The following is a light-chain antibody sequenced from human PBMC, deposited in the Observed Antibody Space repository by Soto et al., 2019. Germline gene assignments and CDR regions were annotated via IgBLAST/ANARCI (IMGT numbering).Light chain of an antibody. CDR2: EVN. CDR3: SSYAGSNWYV. V-gene: IGLV2-8*01. Sequence: QSVLTQPPSASGSPGQSVTISCTGTNSDVGGYNYVSWYQQYPGKAPKLIIYEVNERPSGVPDRFSGSKSGNTASLTVSGLQTAYEADYYCSSYAGSNWYVFGTGTEVTVL. CDR1: NSDVGGYNY. J-gene: IGLJ1*01.